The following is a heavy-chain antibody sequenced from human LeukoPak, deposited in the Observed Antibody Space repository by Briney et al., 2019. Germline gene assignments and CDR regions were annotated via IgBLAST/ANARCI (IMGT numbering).Heavy chain of an antibody. CDR1: GGSISSYY. J-gene: IGHJ4*02. CDR2: IYYSGST. V-gene: IGHV4-59*01. CDR3: ASSRTVTTHTSFDY. Sequence: PSETLSLTCTVSGGSISSYYWSWIRQPPGKGLEWIGYIYYSGSTNYNPSLKSRVTISVDTSKNQFSLKLSSVTAADTAVYYCASSRTVTTHTSFDYWGQGTLVTVSS. D-gene: IGHD4-17*01.